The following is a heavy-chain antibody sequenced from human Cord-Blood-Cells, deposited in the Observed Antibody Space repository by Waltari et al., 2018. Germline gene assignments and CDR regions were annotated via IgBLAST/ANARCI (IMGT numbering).Heavy chain of an antibody. J-gene: IGHJ4*02. CDR1: GFTFSNAW. V-gene: IGHV3-15*01. CDR2: IKSKTDGGTT. D-gene: IGHD3-22*01. CDR3: TTDLYYYDSSGYYIDY. Sequence: EVQLVESGGGLVKPGWSLRLSCAASGFTFSNAWMSWVRQAPGKGREWVGRIKSKTDGGTTDYAAPVKGRFTISRDDSKNTLYLQMNSLKTEDTAVYYCTTDLYYYDSSGYYIDYWGQGTLVTVSS.